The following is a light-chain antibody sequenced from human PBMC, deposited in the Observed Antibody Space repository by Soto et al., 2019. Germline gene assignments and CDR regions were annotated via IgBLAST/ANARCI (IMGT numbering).Light chain of an antibody. Sequence: DIQMTQSPSSISTSXGGGVTITXXARQGISSWLAWYQQKPGKAPKLLIYATSSLQSGVPSRFSGSGSGTDFSLTISSLQPEDFATYYCQQSYSIPLTFGGGTKVDIK. V-gene: IGKV1-12*01. CDR3: QQSYSIPLT. CDR1: QGISSW. J-gene: IGKJ4*02. CDR2: ATS.